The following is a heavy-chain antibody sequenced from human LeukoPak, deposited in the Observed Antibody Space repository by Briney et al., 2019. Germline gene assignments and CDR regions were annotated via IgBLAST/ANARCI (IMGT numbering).Heavy chain of an antibody. J-gene: IGHJ4*02. Sequence: GGSLRLPCAASGLTVSSSYMSWVRQAPGKGLEWVSAIQSGGSTHYADSVKGRFTISRDNSKNTLYLRMNSLRAEDTAVYYCAKVGLTYSSTWYTPDYWGQGTLVTVSS. CDR1: GLTVSSSY. CDR2: IQSGGST. CDR3: AKVGLTYSSTWYTPDY. D-gene: IGHD6-13*01. V-gene: IGHV3-66*01.